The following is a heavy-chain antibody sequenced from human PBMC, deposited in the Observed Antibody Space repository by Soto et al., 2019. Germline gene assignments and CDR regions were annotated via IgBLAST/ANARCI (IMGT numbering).Heavy chain of an antibody. V-gene: IGHV3-21*01. J-gene: IGHJ6*02. CDR3: ARDPVIYCSSTSCYNRDYYYYGMDV. Sequence: PGESLKISCAASGFTFSSYSMNWVRQAPGKGLEWVSSISSSSSYIYYADSVKGRFTISRDNAKNSLYLQMNSLRAEDTAVYYCARDPVIYCSSTSCYNRDYYYYGMDVWGQGTTVTVSS. D-gene: IGHD2-2*02. CDR1: GFTFSSYS. CDR2: ISSSSSYI.